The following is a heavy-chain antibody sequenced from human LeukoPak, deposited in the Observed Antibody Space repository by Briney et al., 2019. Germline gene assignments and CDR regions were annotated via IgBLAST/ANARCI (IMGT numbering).Heavy chain of an antibody. V-gene: IGHV1-18*01. CDR1: GYTFTTYS. CDR2: ISGYSGNT. CDR3: ARGYSSGRDYYFDY. D-gene: IGHD6-19*01. J-gene: IGHJ4*02. Sequence: ASVKVSCKASGYTFTTYSVNWVRQAPGQGLEWRGCISGYSGNTNYAQKLQGRVTMTTDTSTSTAYMELRSLRSDDTAIYYCARGYSSGRDYYFDYWGQGTLVTVSS.